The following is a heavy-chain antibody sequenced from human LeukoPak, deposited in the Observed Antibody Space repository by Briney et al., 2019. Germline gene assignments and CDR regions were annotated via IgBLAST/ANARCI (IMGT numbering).Heavy chain of an antibody. CDR3: ARNFRDGYNNSFDY. Sequence: GGSLRLSCAASGFTFSSYAMHWVRQAPGKGLEWVTIISYDGSKKYYADYVKGRFTISRDNSKNTLYLQMNSLRAEGTAVYYCARNFRDGYNNSFDYWGQGTLVTVSS. CDR2: ISYDGSKK. D-gene: IGHD5-24*01. V-gene: IGHV3-30*04. CDR1: GFTFSSYA. J-gene: IGHJ4*02.